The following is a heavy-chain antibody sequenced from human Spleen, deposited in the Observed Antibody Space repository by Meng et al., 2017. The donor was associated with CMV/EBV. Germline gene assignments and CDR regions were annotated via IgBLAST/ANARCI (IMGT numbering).Heavy chain of an antibody. Sequence: DPTNSDDSCWSWVRQPPGKGLEWIGYIYHSGTTYYNPSLKSRVTISIDTSKNQFSLKVKSVTAADTAMYYCARYEYGDNWFDPWGQGTLVTVSS. CDR3: ARYEYGDNWFDP. D-gene: IGHD4-17*01. CDR1: DPTNSDDSC. V-gene: IGHV4-30-4*08. J-gene: IGHJ5*02. CDR2: IYHSGTT.